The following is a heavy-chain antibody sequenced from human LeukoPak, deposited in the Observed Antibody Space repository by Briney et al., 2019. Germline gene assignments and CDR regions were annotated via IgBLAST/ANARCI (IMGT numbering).Heavy chain of an antibody. CDR1: GGSFSGYF. CDR3: ARSLPVVPAAMGYFQH. J-gene: IGHJ1*01. V-gene: IGHV4-34*01. D-gene: IGHD2-2*01. CDR2: INHSGSI. Sequence: SETLSLTFAVYGGSFSGYFWSWIRQPPGKGLEWIGEINHSGSINYNPSLKSRVTMSVDMSKKQFSLKLSSVTAADTAVYYCARSLPVVPAAMGYFQHWGQGTLVTVSS.